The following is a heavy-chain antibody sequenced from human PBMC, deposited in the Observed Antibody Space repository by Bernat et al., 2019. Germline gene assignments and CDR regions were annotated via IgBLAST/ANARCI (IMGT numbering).Heavy chain of an antibody. CDR1: GFTFSSYA. CDR3: ARDGGSGWYGPFDY. Sequence: QVQLVESGGGVVQPGRSLRLSCAASGFTFSSYAMHWVRQAPGKGLEWVAVISYDGSNKYYADSVKGRFTGSRDKSKNTLYLQMNSLRAEDTAVYYCARDGGSGWYGPFDYWGQGTLVTVSS. D-gene: IGHD6-19*01. J-gene: IGHJ4*02. CDR2: ISYDGSNK. V-gene: IGHV3-30-3*01.